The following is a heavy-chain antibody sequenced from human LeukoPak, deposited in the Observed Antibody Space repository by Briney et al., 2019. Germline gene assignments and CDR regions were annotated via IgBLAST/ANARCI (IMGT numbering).Heavy chain of an antibody. Sequence: GGSLRLSCAASGFTVSNNYMNWVRQAPGKGLEWVSVIYSGGSTSYADSVKGRFTISRDNSRNTASLQMNTLRAEDTAVYYCARGNSYDSSGYPEYFQNWGQGTLVTVSS. J-gene: IGHJ1*01. CDR3: ARGNSYDSSGYPEYFQN. D-gene: IGHD3-22*01. CDR1: GFTVSNNY. V-gene: IGHV3-66*01. CDR2: IYSGGST.